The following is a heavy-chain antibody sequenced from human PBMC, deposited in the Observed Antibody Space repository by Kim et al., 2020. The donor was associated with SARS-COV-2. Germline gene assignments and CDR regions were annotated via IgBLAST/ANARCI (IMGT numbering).Heavy chain of an antibody. V-gene: IGHV4-39*01. CDR1: GGSIRSSSYY. J-gene: IGHJ5*02. CDR2: IYNTGST. Sequence: SETLSLTCNVSGGSIRSSSYYWGWIRQPPGKGLEWIGSIYNTGSTNYNPSLKSRLTISVDTSKNQFSLKLSSVTAADTAMYYCARSFGSGYYLNWFDPWG. D-gene: IGHD3-3*01. CDR3: ARSFGSGYYLNWFDP.